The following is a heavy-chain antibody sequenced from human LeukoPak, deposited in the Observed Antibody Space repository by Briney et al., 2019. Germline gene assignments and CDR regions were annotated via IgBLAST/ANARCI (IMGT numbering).Heavy chain of an antibody. D-gene: IGHD6-19*01. J-gene: IGHJ6*02. V-gene: IGHV3-21*01. Sequence: PGGSLRLSCAASGFTFSSYSMNWVRQAPGKGLEWVSSISSSSSYIYYADSVKGRFTISRDNAKNSLYLQMNSLRAEDTAVYYCASTPGYSSGWYFGWTDYYYYGMDVWGQGTTVTVSS. CDR1: GFTFSSYS. CDR3: ASTPGYSSGWYFGWTDYYYYGMDV. CDR2: ISSSSSYI.